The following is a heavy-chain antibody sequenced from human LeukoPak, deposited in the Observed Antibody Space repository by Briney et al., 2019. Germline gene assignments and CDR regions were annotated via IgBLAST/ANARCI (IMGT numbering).Heavy chain of an antibody. CDR3: ARATRYYGSGSWLTRSNWFDP. Sequence: GASVKVSCKASGGTFSSYAISWVRQAPGQGLEWMGWINPNSGGTNYAQKFQGRVTMTRDTSISTAYMELSRLRSDDTAVYYCARATRYYGSGSWLTRSNWFDPWGQGTLVTVSS. J-gene: IGHJ5*02. CDR1: GGTFSSYA. D-gene: IGHD3-10*01. CDR2: INPNSGGT. V-gene: IGHV1-2*02.